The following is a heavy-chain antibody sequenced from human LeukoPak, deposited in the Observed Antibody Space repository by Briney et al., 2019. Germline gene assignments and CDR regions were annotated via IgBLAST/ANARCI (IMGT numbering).Heavy chain of an antibody. CDR2: IRYDGSNK. D-gene: IGHD3-10*01. J-gene: IGHJ4*02. Sequence: PGGSLRLSCAASGFTFSSYGMHWVRQAPGKGLEWVAFIRYDGSNKYYADSVKGRFTISRDNAKNSLYLQMNSLRVEDTAVYYCARERDDFVGFGDYFDYWGQGALVTVSS. CDR1: GFTFSSYG. CDR3: ARERDDFVGFGDYFDY. V-gene: IGHV3-30*02.